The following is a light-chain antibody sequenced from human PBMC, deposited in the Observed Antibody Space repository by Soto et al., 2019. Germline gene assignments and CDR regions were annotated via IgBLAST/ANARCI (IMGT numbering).Light chain of an antibody. Sequence: DIQMTQSPSTLSTSVGDRVTITCRASQSISSWLAWYQQKPGKAPKLLIYDASSLKSGVPSRFSGSGFGTEFTLTISTLQPDDFATYYCQQYNSYPRTFDQGTKVEIK. CDR3: QQYNSYPRT. J-gene: IGKJ1*01. CDR2: DAS. CDR1: QSISSW. V-gene: IGKV1-5*01.